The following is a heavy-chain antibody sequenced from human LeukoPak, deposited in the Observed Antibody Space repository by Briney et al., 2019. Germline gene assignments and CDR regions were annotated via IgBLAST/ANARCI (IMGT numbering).Heavy chain of an antibody. Sequence: PGGSLRLSCAASGFTFSSYAMSWVRQAPGKGLEWVSAISGSGGSTYYVDSVKGRFTISRDNSKNTLYLQMNSLRAEDTAVYFCAREDGYCSGGNCYSYFDSWGQGTLVTVSS. D-gene: IGHD2-15*01. V-gene: IGHV3-23*01. CDR2: ISGSGGST. CDR3: AREDGYCSGGNCYSYFDS. J-gene: IGHJ4*02. CDR1: GFTFSSYA.